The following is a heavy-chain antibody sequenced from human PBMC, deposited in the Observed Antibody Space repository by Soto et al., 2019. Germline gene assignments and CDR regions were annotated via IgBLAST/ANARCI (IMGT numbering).Heavy chain of an antibody. D-gene: IGHD1-7*01. CDR2: IYYSGST. CDR3: AILDGGITGTTPYYYYYYGMDV. Sequence: SETLSLTCTVSGGSISSSSYYWGWIRQPPGKGLEWIGSIYYSGSTYYNPSLKSRVTISVDTSKNQFSLKLSSVTAADTAVYYCAILDGGITGTTPYYYYYYGMDVWGQGTTVTVSS. V-gene: IGHV4-39*01. CDR1: GGSISSSSYY. J-gene: IGHJ6*02.